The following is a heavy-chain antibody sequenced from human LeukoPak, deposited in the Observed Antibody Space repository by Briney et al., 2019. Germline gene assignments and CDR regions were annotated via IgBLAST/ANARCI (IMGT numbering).Heavy chain of an antibody. J-gene: IGHJ4*02. CDR3: VRDRTTVTLFDS. CDR1: GFTFSSYW. D-gene: IGHD4-17*01. CDR2: VSTDGNII. V-gene: IGHV3-74*01. Sequence: GGSLRLSCEASGFTFSSYWMHWARQAPGKGLVWVSRVSTDGNIISYADSVKGRFTISRDNAKNTVYLQMNSLRAEDTAVYYCVRDRTTVTLFDSWGQGTLVTVSS.